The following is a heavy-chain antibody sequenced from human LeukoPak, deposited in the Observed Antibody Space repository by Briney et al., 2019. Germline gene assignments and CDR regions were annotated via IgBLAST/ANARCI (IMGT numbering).Heavy chain of an antibody. Sequence: SVKVSCKASGGTFSSYAISWVRQAPGQGLEWMGGIIPIFGTANYAQKFQGRVTITADESTSTAYMELSGLRSEDTAVYYCAGVQDNILTGYYRYWGQGTLVTVSS. CDR1: GGTFSSYA. CDR2: IIPIFGTA. J-gene: IGHJ4*02. V-gene: IGHV1-69*01. D-gene: IGHD3-9*01. CDR3: AGVQDNILTGYYRY.